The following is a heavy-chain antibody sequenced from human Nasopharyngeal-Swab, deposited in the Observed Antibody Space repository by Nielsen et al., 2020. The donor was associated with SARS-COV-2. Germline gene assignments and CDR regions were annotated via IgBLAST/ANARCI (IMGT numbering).Heavy chain of an antibody. J-gene: IGHJ6*02. CDR3: ARGGQGAYYDFWSGTPYYYYGMDV. Sequence: GGSLRLSCAASGFTFSSYAMHWVRQAPGKGLEWVAVISYDGSNKYYADSVKGRFTISRDNSKNTLCLQMNSLRAEDTAVYYCARGGQGAYYDFWSGTPYYYYGMDVWGQGTTVTVSS. CDR1: GFTFSSYA. D-gene: IGHD3-3*01. CDR2: ISYDGSNK. V-gene: IGHV3-30*04.